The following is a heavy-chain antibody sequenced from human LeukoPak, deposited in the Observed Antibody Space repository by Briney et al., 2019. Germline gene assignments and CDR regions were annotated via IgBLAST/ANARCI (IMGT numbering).Heavy chain of an antibody. V-gene: IGHV3-72*01. D-gene: IGHD3-10*01. Sequence: GGSLRLSCAASGFTFSDHYMDWVRQAPGKGLEWIGRYRNRAHSRSTEYAASVKGRFTVSRADSENSLYLQMNSLKTDDTAVYYCVALIRGLGYWGQGTLVTVSS. CDR3: VALIRGLGY. J-gene: IGHJ4*02. CDR1: GFTFSDHY. CDR2: YRNRAHSRST.